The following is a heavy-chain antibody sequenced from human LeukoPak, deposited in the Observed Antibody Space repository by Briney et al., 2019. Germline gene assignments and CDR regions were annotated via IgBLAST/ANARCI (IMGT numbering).Heavy chain of an antibody. CDR2: MYYSGRI. V-gene: IGHV4-39*07. J-gene: IGHJ4*02. Sequence: SETLSLTCTVSGGSISSSNYYWGWIRQPPSKGLEWIGSMYYSGRIFYNPSLKSRVAISINTSKNQFSLKVSSVTAADTAVYYCARTRVPGSYSPKGPFDYWGQGTLVTVSS. D-gene: IGHD1-26*01. CDR1: GGSISSSNYY. CDR3: ARTRVPGSYSPKGPFDY.